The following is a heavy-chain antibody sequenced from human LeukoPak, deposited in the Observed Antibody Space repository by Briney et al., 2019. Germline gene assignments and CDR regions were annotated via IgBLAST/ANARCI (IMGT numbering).Heavy chain of an antibody. V-gene: IGHV3-23*01. CDR1: GFTFSNFA. D-gene: IGHD2-8*02. CDR2: IFPSGGEI. CDR3: TTYRQVLLSFES. J-gene: IGHJ4*02. Sequence: GGSLRFSCEASGFTFSNFAMIWVRQPPGKGLEWVSSIFPSGGEIHYADSVRVRFTISRDNSKSTLSLQMNSPRAQDTAFYSCTTYRQVLLSFESWGQGTLVTVSS.